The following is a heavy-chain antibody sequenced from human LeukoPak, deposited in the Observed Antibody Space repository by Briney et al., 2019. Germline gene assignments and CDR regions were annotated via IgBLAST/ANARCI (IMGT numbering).Heavy chain of an antibody. CDR1: GGSISSYY. D-gene: IGHD3-22*01. Sequence: PSETLSLTCTVSGGSISSYYWSWIRQPPGKGLEWIGYIYYSGTTNYNPSLKSRVTISVDTSKNQFSLKLSSVTAADTAVYYCARADNSSGHRDWFDPWGQGTLVTVSS. J-gene: IGHJ5*02. CDR3: ARADNSSGHRDWFDP. V-gene: IGHV4-59*12. CDR2: IYYSGTT.